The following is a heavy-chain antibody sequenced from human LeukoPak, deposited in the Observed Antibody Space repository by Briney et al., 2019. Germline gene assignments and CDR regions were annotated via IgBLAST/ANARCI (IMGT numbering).Heavy chain of an antibody. D-gene: IGHD6-13*01. V-gene: IGHV3-23*01. CDR2: ISGSGGST. CDR1: GFTFSSFA. CDR3: AHISSSWPDY. J-gene: IGHJ4*02. Sequence: PGGSLRLSCAASGFTFSSFAMSWVRQATGKGLEWVSAISGSGGSTYYADSVKGRFTISRDKSKNTLYLQMNSLRAEDTAVYYCAHISSSWPDYWGQGTLVTVSS.